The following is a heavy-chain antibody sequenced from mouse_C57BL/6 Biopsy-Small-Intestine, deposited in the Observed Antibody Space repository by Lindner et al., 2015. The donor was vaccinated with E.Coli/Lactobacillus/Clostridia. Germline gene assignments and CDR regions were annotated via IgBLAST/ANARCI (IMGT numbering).Heavy chain of an antibody. Sequence: VQLQESGPVLVKPGASVKMSCKASGYTFTDYYMNWVKQSHGKGLEWIGVINPYNGGTSYNQKFKGKATLTVDKSSSTAYMELNSLTSEDSAVYYCARKVMTTVVAYYFDYWGQGTTLTVSS. CDR1: GYTFTDYY. D-gene: IGHD1-1*01. J-gene: IGHJ2*01. V-gene: IGHV1-19*01. CDR3: ARKVMTTVVAYYFDY. CDR2: INPYNGGT.